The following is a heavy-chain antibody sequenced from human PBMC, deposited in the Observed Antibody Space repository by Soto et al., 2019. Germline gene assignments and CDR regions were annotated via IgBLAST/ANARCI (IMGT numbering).Heavy chain of an antibody. CDR2: INAGNGNT. CDR3: ARVGAEAGYFDY. D-gene: IGHD6-13*01. J-gene: IGHJ4*02. Sequence: ASVKVSCKASGYTFTSYAMHWVRQAPGQRLEWMGWINAGNGNTKYSQKFQGRVTITRDTSASTAYMELSSLRSEDTAVYYCARVGAEAGYFDYWGQGTLVTVSS. CDR1: GYTFTSYA. V-gene: IGHV1-3*01.